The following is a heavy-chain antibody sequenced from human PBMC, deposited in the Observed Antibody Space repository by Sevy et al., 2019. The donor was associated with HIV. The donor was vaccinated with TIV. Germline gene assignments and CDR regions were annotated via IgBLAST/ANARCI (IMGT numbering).Heavy chain of an antibody. V-gene: IGHV4-34*01. J-gene: IGHJ5*02. CDR3: ARGGTMIVSQGWFDP. D-gene: IGHD3-22*01. Sequence: SETLFLTCAVYGGSFSAYSWSWIRQPPGKGLEWIGEINHSGSTNYNPSLKSRVTISVDTSKNQFSLKLTSVTAADTAVYYCARGGTMIVSQGWFDPWGQGTLVTVSS. CDR1: GGSFSAYS. CDR2: INHSGST.